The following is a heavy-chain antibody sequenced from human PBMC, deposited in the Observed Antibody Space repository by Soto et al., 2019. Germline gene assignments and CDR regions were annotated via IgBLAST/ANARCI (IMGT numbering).Heavy chain of an antibody. V-gene: IGHV1-69*13. CDR1: GGTFSSYA. J-gene: IGHJ5*02. CDR3: ARDNLVYCSSTSCYTFQSNWLDP. Sequence: GASVKVSCKASGGTFSSYAISWVRQAPGQGLEWMGGIIPIFGTANYAQKFQGRVTITADESTSTAYMELSSLRSEDTAVYYCARDNLVYCSSTSCYTFQSNWLDPWGQGTLVTVSS. CDR2: IIPIFGTA. D-gene: IGHD2-2*02.